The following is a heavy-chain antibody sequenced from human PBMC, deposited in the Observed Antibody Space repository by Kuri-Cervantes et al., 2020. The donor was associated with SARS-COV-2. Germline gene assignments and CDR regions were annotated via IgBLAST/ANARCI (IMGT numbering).Heavy chain of an antibody. J-gene: IGHJ2*01. V-gene: IGHV1-2*04. CDR1: GYTFTSYY. D-gene: IGHD1-7*01. Sequence: ASVKVSCKASGYTFTSYYMHWVRQAPGQGLEWMGWINPNSGGTNYAQKFQGWVTMTRDTSISTAYMELIRLRSDDTAVYYCARGGITGTTGNWYFDLWGRGTLVTVSS. CDR2: INPNSGGT. CDR3: ARGGITGTTGNWYFDL.